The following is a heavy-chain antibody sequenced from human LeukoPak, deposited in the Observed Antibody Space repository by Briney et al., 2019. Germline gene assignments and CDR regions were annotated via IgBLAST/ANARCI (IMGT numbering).Heavy chain of an antibody. J-gene: IGHJ6*03. CDR1: GFTVSSNY. CDR2: IYSGGST. Sequence: HSGGSLRLSCAASGFTVSSNYMSWVRQAPGKGLEWVSVIYSGGSTYYADSVKGRFTISRDNSKNTLYLQMNSLRAEDTAVYYCARATTTVTTNGYYYYYYYMDVWGKGTTVTVSS. CDR3: ARATTTVTTNGYYYYYYYMDV. V-gene: IGHV3-53*01. D-gene: IGHD4-17*01.